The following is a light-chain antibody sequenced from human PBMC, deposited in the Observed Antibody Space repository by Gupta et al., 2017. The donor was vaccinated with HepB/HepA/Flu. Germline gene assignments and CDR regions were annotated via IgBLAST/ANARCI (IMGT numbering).Light chain of an antibody. CDR3: QQRSNWPRWT. CDR1: QSVSSY. V-gene: IGKV3-11*01. J-gene: IGKJ1*01. CDR2: DAS. Sequence: EIVLTQSPATLSLSPGERATLSCRASQSVSSYLAWYHQKPGQAPRLLIYDASNRATGIPARFSGSGSWTAFTLTISSLEPEDVAVYYCQQRSNWPRWTFGQGTKVEIK.